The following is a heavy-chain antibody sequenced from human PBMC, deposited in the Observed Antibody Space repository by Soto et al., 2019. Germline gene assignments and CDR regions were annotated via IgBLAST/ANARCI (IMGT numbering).Heavy chain of an antibody. J-gene: IGHJ6*03. CDR2: MNPNSGNT. D-gene: IGHD6-25*01. CDR1: GYTLTSYD. Sequence: ASVKVSCKASGYTLTSYDINWVRQATGQGLEWMGWMNPNSGNTGYAQKFQGRVTMTRNTSISTAYMELSSLRSEDTAVYYCARGRLGRSLYYYYMDVWGKGTTVTVSS. V-gene: IGHV1-8*01. CDR3: ARGRLGRSLYYYYMDV.